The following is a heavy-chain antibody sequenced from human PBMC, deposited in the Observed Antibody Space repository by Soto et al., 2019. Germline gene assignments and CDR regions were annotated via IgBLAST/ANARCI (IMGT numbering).Heavy chain of an antibody. V-gene: IGHV3-23*01. CDR3: EKDVCRADCLGAFDI. D-gene: IGHD2-21*02. CDR2: ISGHGGST. Sequence: GGSLRLSCAASGFTFSTYAISWVRQAPGKGLEWVSVISGHGGSTYYADSVKGRFTISRDNSKNTLYLQMNSLRVEDTAVYYCEKDVCRADCLGAFDIWGQGTMVTVSS. J-gene: IGHJ3*02. CDR1: GFTFSTYA.